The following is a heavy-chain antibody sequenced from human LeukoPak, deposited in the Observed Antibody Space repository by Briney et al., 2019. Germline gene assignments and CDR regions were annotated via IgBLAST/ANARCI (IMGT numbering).Heavy chain of an antibody. CDR3: ARGEYNYFDY. J-gene: IGHJ4*02. CDR2: INAYNGHT. CDR1: GYTXTSHG. Sequence: ASVKVSCKASGYTXTSHGITGVRQAPGQGLEWVGWINAYNGHTNYVQNLQGRATMTTDTSTSTAYMELRSLRSDDTAVYYCARGEYNYFDYWGQGTPVTVSS. D-gene: IGHD2/OR15-2a*01. V-gene: IGHV1-18*01.